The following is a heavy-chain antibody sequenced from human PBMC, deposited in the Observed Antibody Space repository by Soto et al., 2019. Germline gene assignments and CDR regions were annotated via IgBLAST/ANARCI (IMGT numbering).Heavy chain of an antibody. Sequence: QVQLVESGGGVVQPGRSLRLSCAASGFTFSSYGMHWVRQAPGKGLEWVAVISYDGSNKYYADSVKGRFTIPRDNSKNTLYLQMNSLRAEDTAVYYCAKGGLKLRFYGMDVWGQGTTVTVSS. CDR1: GFTFSSYG. D-gene: IGHD1-1*01. V-gene: IGHV3-30*18. J-gene: IGHJ6*02. CDR2: ISYDGSNK. CDR3: AKGGLKLRFYGMDV.